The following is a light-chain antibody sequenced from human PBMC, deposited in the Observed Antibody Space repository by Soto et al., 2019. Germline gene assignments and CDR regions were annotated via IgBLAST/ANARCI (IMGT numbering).Light chain of an antibody. CDR3: QQYYSTASPT. V-gene: IGKV4-1*01. CDR2: WAS. CDR1: QSVLFSSNNKNY. Sequence: DIVMTQSPDSLAVSLGERVTINCKSSQSVLFSSNNKNYLAWYQQKPGQPPKLLISWASTRESGVPDRFSGSGSETDFTILSSSLRAEDVVVYLWQQYYSTASPTFGGGTKVEIK. J-gene: IGKJ4*01.